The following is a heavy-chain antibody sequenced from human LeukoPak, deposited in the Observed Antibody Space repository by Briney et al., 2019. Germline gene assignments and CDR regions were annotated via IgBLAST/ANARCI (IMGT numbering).Heavy chain of an antibody. CDR2: ISSSSSYI. CDR1: GFTFSSYS. D-gene: IGHD2-21*02. Sequence: GGSLTLSCAASGFTFSSYSMNWVRQAPGKGLEWVSPISSSSSYIYYADSVKGRFTISRDNAKNSLYLQMNSLRAEDTAVYYCARDTYCGGDCYPGLFDYWGQGTLVTVSS. J-gene: IGHJ4*02. CDR3: ARDTYCGGDCYPGLFDY. V-gene: IGHV3-21*01.